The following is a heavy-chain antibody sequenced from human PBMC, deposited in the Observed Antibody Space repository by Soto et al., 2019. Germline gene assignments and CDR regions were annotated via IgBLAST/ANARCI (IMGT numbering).Heavy chain of an antibody. V-gene: IGHV3-7*01. CDR1: GFKFSTYW. Sequence: EVQVVESGGGLVQPGGSLRLSCAASGFKFSTYWMSWVRQAPGKGLEWLANIKQDANEMYYVDSVKGRFTISGDNSKNTLYLQMNSLRAEDTAVYFCATLANWGQGTLVTVSS. J-gene: IGHJ4*02. CDR2: IKQDANEM. CDR3: ATLAN.